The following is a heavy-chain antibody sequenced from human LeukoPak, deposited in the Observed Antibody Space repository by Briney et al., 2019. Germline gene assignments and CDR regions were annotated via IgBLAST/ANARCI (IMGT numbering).Heavy chain of an antibody. D-gene: IGHD3-10*01. Sequence: SETLSLTCTVSGGSISSYYWSWIRQPPGKGLEWIGYIYYSGSTNYNPSLKSRVTISVDTSKNQFSLKLSSVTAADTAVYYCARANRLTMVRGVIHRWFDPRGQGTLVTVSS. J-gene: IGHJ5*02. V-gene: IGHV4-59*12. CDR1: GGSISSYY. CDR3: ARANRLTMVRGVIHRWFDP. CDR2: IYYSGST.